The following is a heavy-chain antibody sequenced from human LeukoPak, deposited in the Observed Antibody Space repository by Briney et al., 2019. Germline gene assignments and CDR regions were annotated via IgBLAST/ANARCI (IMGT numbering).Heavy chain of an antibody. J-gene: IGHJ4*02. Sequence: ASVKVSCKASGYTFTGYYMHWVRQAPGQGLEWMGWINPKSGDTNYEQKFQGRVTMTRDASASTAYMELSGLRSDDTAMYYCARVYYGGKTPSPGGHWGQGTLVTVSS. CDR2: INPKSGDT. CDR1: GYTFTGYY. D-gene: IGHD4-23*01. CDR3: ARVYYGGKTPSPGGH. V-gene: IGHV1-2*02.